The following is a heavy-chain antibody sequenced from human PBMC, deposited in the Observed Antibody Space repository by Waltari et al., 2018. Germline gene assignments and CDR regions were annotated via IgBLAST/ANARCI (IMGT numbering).Heavy chain of an antibody. V-gene: IGHV4-4*07. CDR2: IYTSGST. J-gene: IGHJ4*02. Sequence: QVQLQESGPGLVKPSETLSLTCTVSGGSISSYYWSWIRQPAGKGLEWIGRIYTSGSTNYNPSLKSRVTMSVDTSKNQFSLKLSSVTAADTAVYYCARALYCGSTSCYEGDYFDYWGQGTLVTVSS. D-gene: IGHD2-2*01. CDR1: GGSISSYY. CDR3: ARALYCGSTSCYEGDYFDY.